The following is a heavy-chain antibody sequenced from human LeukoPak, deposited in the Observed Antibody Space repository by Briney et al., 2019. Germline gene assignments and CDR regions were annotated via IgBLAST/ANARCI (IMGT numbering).Heavy chain of an antibody. CDR2: IYYSGST. Sequence: SQTLSLTCTVSGGSISSGGYYWSWIRQPPGKGLEWIGSIYYSGSTNYNPSLKSRVTISVDTSKNQFSLKLSSVTAADTAVYYCARGELSITAAEVHFQHWGQGTLVTVSS. V-gene: IGHV4-61*08. D-gene: IGHD6-13*01. CDR3: ARGELSITAAEVHFQH. J-gene: IGHJ1*01. CDR1: GGSISSGGYY.